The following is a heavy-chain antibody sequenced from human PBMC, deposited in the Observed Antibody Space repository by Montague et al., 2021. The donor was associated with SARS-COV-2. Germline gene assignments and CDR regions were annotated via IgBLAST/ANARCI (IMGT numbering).Heavy chain of an antibody. CDR1: GFTFSSYG. D-gene: IGHD3-10*01. J-gene: IGHJ3*02. CDR3: ARGGYYYYGSVAGHNDAFDI. V-gene: IGHV3-33*01. Sequence: SLRLSCAASGFTFSSYGMHWVRQAPGKGLEWVAVIWYDGSNKYYADSVKGRLTISRDNSKNTLYLQMNSLRAEDTAVYYCARGGYYYYGSVAGHNDAFDIWGQGTMVTVSS. CDR2: IWYDGSNK.